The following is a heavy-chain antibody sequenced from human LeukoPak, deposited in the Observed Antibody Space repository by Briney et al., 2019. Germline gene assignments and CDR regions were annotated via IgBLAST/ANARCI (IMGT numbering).Heavy chain of an antibody. Sequence: SETLSLTCAVYGGSFSGYYWSWIRQPPGKGLEWIGSIYYSGSTYYNPSLKSRVTISVDTSKNQFSLKLSSVTAADTAVYYCARHVRRVNWFDPWGQGTLVTVSS. CDR3: ARHVRRVNWFDP. D-gene: IGHD2/OR15-2a*01. V-gene: IGHV4-34*01. J-gene: IGHJ5*02. CDR1: GGSFSGYY. CDR2: IYYSGST.